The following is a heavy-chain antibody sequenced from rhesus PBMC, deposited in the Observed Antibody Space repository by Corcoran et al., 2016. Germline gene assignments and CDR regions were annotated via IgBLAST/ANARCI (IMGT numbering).Heavy chain of an antibody. CDR2: INGNSGDT. D-gene: IGHD2-39*01. J-gene: IGHJ6*01. CDR1: GASISSNW. V-gene: IGHV4-80*01. Sequence: QVQLQESGPGLVKPSETLSLTCPVSGASISSNWWSWIRQPPGRGLEWIGEINGNSGDTNYHPSLKSRVTISNDASKNQFSLKLSSVTAADTAVYYCARRRSFDSWGQGVVVTVSS. CDR3: ARRRSFDS.